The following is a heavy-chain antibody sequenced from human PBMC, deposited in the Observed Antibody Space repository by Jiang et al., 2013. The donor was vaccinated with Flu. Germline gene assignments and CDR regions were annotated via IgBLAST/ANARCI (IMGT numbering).Heavy chain of an antibody. Sequence: GAEVKKPGSSVKVSCKASGGTFGTDGVSWVRQAPGQGLEWMGGIIPXFGTINYAQKFQGRVTITADESTSTAYMELSSLRSEDTAVFYCVFRSPDSDSWGQGTLVGVSS. V-gene: IGHV1-69*01. D-gene: IGHD1-14*01. CDR3: VFRSPDSDS. CDR1: GGTFGTDG. J-gene: IGHJ4*02. CDR2: IIPXFGTI.